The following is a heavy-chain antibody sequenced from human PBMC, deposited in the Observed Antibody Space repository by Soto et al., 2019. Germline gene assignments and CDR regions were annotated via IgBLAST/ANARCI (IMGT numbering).Heavy chain of an antibody. CDR1: GGTFSSYA. V-gene: IGHV1-69*13. J-gene: IGHJ3*02. CDR3: ARDLADCSRASCYAEAFDI. CDR2: IIPIFGTA. Sequence: SVKVSCKASGGTFSSYAISWVRQAPGQGLEWMGGIIPIFGTANYAQKFKGRVTITADESTSTAYMELSSLRSEDTAVYYCARDLADCSRASCYAEAFDIWGQGTMVTVSS. D-gene: IGHD2-2*01.